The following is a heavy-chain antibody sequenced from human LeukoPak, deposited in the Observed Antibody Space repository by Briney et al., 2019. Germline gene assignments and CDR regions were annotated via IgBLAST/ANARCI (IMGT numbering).Heavy chain of an antibody. V-gene: IGHV4-4*07. D-gene: IGHD2-15*01. CDR1: GGSISSYY. J-gene: IGHJ3*02. CDR2: IYTSGST. CDR3: ARDQYCSGGSCTQAAFDI. Sequence: SETLSLTCTVSGGSISSYYWSWIRQPAGKGLEWIGRIYTSGSTNYNPSLKSRVTMSVDTSKNQFSLKLSSVTAADTAVYYCARDQYCSGGSCTQAAFDIWGQGTMVTVSS.